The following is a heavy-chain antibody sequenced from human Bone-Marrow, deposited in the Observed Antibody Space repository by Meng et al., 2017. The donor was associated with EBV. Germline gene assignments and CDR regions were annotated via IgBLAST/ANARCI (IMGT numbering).Heavy chain of an antibody. J-gene: IGHJ4*02. CDR3: AKRTTAYLFDY. D-gene: IGHD4-17*01. V-gene: IGHV4-4*02. CDR1: GGSISISNW. Sequence: QVQRQGSGPGMVKPSVTRSFTCAVSGGSISISNWWSWFRQPPGKGLEWIGEIYHSWSTNYNPSLKSRVTISVDKSKNQFSLKLSSVTAADTAVYYCAKRTTAYLFDYWGQGTLVTVSS. CDR2: IYHSWST.